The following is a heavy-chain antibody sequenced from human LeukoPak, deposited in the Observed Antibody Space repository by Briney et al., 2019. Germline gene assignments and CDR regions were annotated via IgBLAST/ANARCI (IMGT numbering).Heavy chain of an antibody. V-gene: IGHV1-69*06. CDR1: GGTFSSYA. Sequence: ASVKVSCKASGGTFSSYAISWARQAPGQGLEWMGGIIPIFGTANYAQKFQGRVTITADKSTSTAYMELSSLRSEDTAVYYCARDASLGYCSGGSCYMSGDAFDIWGQGTMVTVSS. CDR2: IIPIFGTA. D-gene: IGHD2-15*01. J-gene: IGHJ3*02. CDR3: ARDASLGYCSGGSCYMSGDAFDI.